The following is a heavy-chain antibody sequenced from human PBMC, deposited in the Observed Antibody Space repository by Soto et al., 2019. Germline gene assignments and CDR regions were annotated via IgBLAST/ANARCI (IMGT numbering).Heavy chain of an antibody. J-gene: IGHJ3*02. CDR1: GGSISSGGYY. D-gene: IGHD3-22*01. V-gene: IGHV4-31*03. CDR3: ARSYFDYYDSSGPMASDI. Sequence: PSETLSLTCTVSGGSISSGGYYWSWIRQHPGKGLEWIGYIYYSGSTYYNPSLKSRVTISVDTSKNQFSLKLSSVTAADTAVYYCARSYFDYYDSSGPMASDIWGQGTMVTVSS. CDR2: IYYSGST.